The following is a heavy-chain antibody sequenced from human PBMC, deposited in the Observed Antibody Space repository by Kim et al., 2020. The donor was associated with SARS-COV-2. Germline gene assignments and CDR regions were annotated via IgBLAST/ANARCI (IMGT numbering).Heavy chain of an antibody. J-gene: IGHJ4*02. Sequence: GGSLRLSCAASGFTFSSYGMHWVRQAPGKGLEWVAVISYDGSDKYYADSVKGRFTISRDNSKNTLYLQMNSLRAEDTAVYYCAKDAGGGYHHFDYWGQGT. V-gene: IGHV3-30*18. D-gene: IGHD1-26*01. CDR2: ISYDGSDK. CDR3: AKDAGGGYHHFDY. CDR1: GFTFSSYG.